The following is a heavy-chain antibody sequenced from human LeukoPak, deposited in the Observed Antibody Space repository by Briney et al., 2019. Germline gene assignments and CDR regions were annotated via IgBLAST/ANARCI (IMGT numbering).Heavy chain of an antibody. CDR1: GFTFSTYG. D-gene: IGHD3-3*01. CDR2: ISFDGSNK. CDR3: ARGGYDVWSGYRIDY. J-gene: IGHJ4*02. Sequence: GRSLRLSCAASGFTFSTYGMHWVRQAPGKGLEWVAVISFDGSNKYYGDSVKGRFTISRDNSKNTLYLQMNSLRAEDTAVYYCARGGYDVWSGYRIDYWGQGTLVTVSS. V-gene: IGHV3-33*01.